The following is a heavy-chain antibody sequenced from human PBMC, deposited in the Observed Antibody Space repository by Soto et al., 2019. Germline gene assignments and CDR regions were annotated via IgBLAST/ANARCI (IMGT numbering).Heavy chain of an antibody. J-gene: IGHJ4*02. Sequence: PSEILSLTCTVSGGSISSYYWSWIRQPPGKGLEWFGCIYYSGSTNYTPSLQSRVTISVDTSKNQFSLKLNSVTAADTAVYYCARRTVNIRTFYSGLKTHCFDYWGQGTLVTVSS. CDR2: IYYSGST. D-gene: IGHD6-19*01. V-gene: IGHV4-59*08. CDR3: ARRTVNIRTFYSGLKTHCFDY. CDR1: GGSISSYY.